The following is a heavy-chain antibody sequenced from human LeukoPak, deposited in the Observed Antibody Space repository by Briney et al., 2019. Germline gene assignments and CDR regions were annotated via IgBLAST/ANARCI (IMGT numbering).Heavy chain of an antibody. Sequence: SETLSLTCAVSGGSISSGGYSWSWIRQPPGKGLEWIGYIYHSGSTYYNPSLKSRVTISVDRSKNQFSLKLSSVTAADTAVYYCARVGSSGRFDYWGQGTLVTVSP. D-gene: IGHD6-19*01. J-gene: IGHJ4*02. CDR1: GGSISSGGYS. V-gene: IGHV4-30-2*01. CDR2: IYHSGST. CDR3: ARVGSSGRFDY.